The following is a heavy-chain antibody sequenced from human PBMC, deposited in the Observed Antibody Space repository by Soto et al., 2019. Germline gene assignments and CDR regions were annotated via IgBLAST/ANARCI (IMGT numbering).Heavy chain of an antibody. Sequence: GGSLRLSCAASGFTFSSYAMHWVRQAPGKGLEWVAVISGTGGRIYYADSVKGRFTISRDNSKNTLYLEMNSLRVEDTAVYYCAKSLNTNWKIWFDPWGQGTLVTVSS. V-gene: IGHV3-23*01. J-gene: IGHJ5*02. CDR3: AKSLNTNWKIWFDP. CDR1: GFTFSSYA. CDR2: ISGTGGRI. D-gene: IGHD1-1*01.